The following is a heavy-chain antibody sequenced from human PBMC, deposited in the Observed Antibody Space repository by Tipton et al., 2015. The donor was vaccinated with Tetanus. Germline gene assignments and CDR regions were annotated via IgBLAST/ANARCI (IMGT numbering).Heavy chain of an antibody. D-gene: IGHD1-14*01. CDR1: GYIFISYG. CDR2: ISAKNGDT. J-gene: IGHJ4*02. V-gene: IGHV1-18*01. Sequence: QVQLVQSGAEVKKPGASVKVSCTASGYIFISYGINWVRQAPGQGLEWMGWISAKNGDTNYAQRLQDRIIMTTDTYTSTAYLELRSLRLDDTAVYYCARAPNRISRAYDYWGQGTQITVSS. CDR3: ARAPNRISRAYDY.